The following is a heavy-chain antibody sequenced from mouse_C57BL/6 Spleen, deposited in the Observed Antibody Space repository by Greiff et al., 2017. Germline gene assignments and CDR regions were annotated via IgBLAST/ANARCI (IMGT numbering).Heavy chain of an antibody. CDR1: GYTFTSYW. D-gene: IGHD2-2*01. Sequence: QVQLQQPGAELVKPGASVKLSCKASGYTFTSYWMHWVKQRPGQGLEWIGMIHPNSGSTKYNEKFKSKATLTVDKSSSTAYMHLSSMTSEYSAVYYCVRGGVVTSGFAYWGQGTLVTFSA. J-gene: IGHJ3*01. V-gene: IGHV1-64*01. CDR3: VRGGVVTSGFAY. CDR2: IHPNSGST.